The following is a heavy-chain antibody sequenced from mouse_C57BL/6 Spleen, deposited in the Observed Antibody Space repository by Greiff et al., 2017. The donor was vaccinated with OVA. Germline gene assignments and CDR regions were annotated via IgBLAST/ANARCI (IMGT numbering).Heavy chain of an antibody. J-gene: IGHJ4*01. CDR3: SKNGPLGVSRDAMDY. D-gene: IGHD5-1*01. CDR2: IWSGGST. CDR1: GFSLTSYG. V-gene: IGHV2-4*01. Sequence: VQLQQSGPGLVQPSQSLSITCTVSGFSLTSYGVHWVRQPPGKGLEWLGVIWSGGSTDYNAACISRLSISKDNTKSQVFFKMNSMQSDDTAIYYCSKNGPLGVSRDAMDYWGQGTSVTVSA.